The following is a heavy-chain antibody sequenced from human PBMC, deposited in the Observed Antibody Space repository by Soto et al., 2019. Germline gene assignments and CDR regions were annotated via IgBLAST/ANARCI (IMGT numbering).Heavy chain of an antibody. J-gene: IGHJ6*03. CDR2: ISWNSGSI. CDR3: AKGSGSGWYSDYYYYYMDV. Sequence: EVQLVESGGGLVQPGRSLRLSCAASGFTFDDYAMHWVRQAPGKGLEWVSGISWNSGSIGYADSVKGRFTISRDNAKNSLYLQMNSLRAEDTALYYCAKGSGSGWYSDYYYYYMDVWGKGTTVTVSS. V-gene: IGHV3-9*01. D-gene: IGHD6-19*01. CDR1: GFTFDDYA.